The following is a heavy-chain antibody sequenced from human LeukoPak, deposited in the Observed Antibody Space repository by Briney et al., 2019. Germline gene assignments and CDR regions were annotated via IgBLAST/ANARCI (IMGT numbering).Heavy chain of an antibody. CDR2: TYYSGST. V-gene: IGHV4-39*06. D-gene: IGHD1/OR15-1a*01. Sequence: SETLSLTCTVSGGXISSSSYYWGWIRQPPGKGLEWIGSTYYSGSTYYNPSLKSRVTISLDTSKNQFALKLSSVTAADTAVYYCARSIIGTRSKFDYWGQGTLVTVSS. CDR1: GGXISSSSYY. CDR3: ARSIIGTRSKFDY. J-gene: IGHJ4*02.